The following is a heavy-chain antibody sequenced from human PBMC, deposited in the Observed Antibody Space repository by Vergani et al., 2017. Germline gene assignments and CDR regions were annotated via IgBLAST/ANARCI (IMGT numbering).Heavy chain of an antibody. CDR2: IYSGGST. Sequence: EVQLVESGGGLIQPGGSLRLSCAASGFTVSSNYMSWVRQAPGKGLEWVSVIYSGGSTYYADSVKGRFTISRDNSKNTLYLQMNSLRAEDTAVYYCARVVGSRSYDLWMGYYGYYMDVWGKGTTVTVSS. D-gene: IGHD3-3*01. J-gene: IGHJ6*03. CDR3: ARVVGSRSYDLWMGYYGYYMDV. V-gene: IGHV3-53*01. CDR1: GFTVSSNY.